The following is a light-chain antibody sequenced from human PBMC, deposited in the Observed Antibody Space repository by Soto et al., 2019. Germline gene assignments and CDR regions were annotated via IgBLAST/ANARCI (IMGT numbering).Light chain of an antibody. CDR2: EVS. J-gene: IGLJ1*01. CDR1: SNDVGGYNY. V-gene: IGLV2-14*01. Sequence: QSALTQPPSASGSPGQSITISCTGTSNDVGGYNYVSWYQQQPGKAPKLIIYEVSHRPSGISNRFSGSKSGNTASLTISGLHVEDEADYYCSSHSATSPYVFGTGTKVTVL. CDR3: SSHSATSPYV.